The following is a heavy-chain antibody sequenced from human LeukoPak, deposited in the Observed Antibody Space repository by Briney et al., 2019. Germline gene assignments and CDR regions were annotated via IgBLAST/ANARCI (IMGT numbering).Heavy chain of an antibody. CDR3: ARDQGTIGWPIDY. V-gene: IGHV3-30*03. D-gene: IGHD6-19*01. Sequence: GGSLRLSCAASGFTFSSYGMHWVRQAPGKGLEWVAVISYDGSNKYYADSVKGRFTISRDNSKNTLYLQMNSLRAEDTGVYYCARDQGTIGWPIDYWGQGTLVTVSS. J-gene: IGHJ4*02. CDR2: ISYDGSNK. CDR1: GFTFSSYG.